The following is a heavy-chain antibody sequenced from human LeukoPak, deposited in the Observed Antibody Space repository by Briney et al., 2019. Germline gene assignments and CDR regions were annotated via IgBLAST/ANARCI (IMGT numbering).Heavy chain of an antibody. J-gene: IGHJ4*02. CDR3: ARVPPRSSGWYFFDY. D-gene: IGHD6-19*01. CDR2: IYDSGTT. CDR1: GGSIRSYY. Sequence: SETLSLTCTVSGGSIRSYYWTWIRQPPGKGLESIGYIYDSGTTNYNPSLKGRVTISVDTSKNQISLRLNSVTAADTAVYYCARVPPRSSGWYFFDYWGQGTLVTVSS. V-gene: IGHV4-59*01.